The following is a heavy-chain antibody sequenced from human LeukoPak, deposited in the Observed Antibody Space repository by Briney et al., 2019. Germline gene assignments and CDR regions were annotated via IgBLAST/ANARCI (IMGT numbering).Heavy chain of an antibody. Sequence: ASVKVSCKTFGYTFSSYGISWVRQAPGQELEWMGWISAFNGNRNSAQKFQGRVTMTTDTSTSTAYMELRSLRSDDTAVYYCARSYCSGGSCYWFDPWGQGTLVTVSS. V-gene: IGHV1-18*01. CDR1: GYTFSSYG. D-gene: IGHD2-15*01. CDR3: ARSYCSGGSCYWFDP. CDR2: ISAFNGNR. J-gene: IGHJ5*02.